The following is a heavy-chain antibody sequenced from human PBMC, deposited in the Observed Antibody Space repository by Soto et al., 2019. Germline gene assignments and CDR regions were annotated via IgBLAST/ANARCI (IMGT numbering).Heavy chain of an antibody. V-gene: IGHV1-58*01. CDR3: AADLTIAVAGNLGY. D-gene: IGHD6-19*01. J-gene: IGHJ4*02. Sequence: ALVKVSCKASGFTFTSSAVQWVRQARGQRLEWIGWIVVGSGNTNYAQKFQERVTITRDMSTSTAYMELSSLRSEDTAVYYCAADLTIAVAGNLGYWGQGTLVTVSS. CDR1: GFTFTSSA. CDR2: IVVGSGNT.